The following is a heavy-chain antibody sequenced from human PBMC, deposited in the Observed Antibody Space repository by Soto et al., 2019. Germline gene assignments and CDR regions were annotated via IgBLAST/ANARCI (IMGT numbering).Heavy chain of an antibody. Sequence: LRLSCAASRITFSSNGMHWVRQAPGKGLEWVAVISYDGSNKYYADSVKGRFTISRDNSKNTLYLQMNSLRAEDTAVYYCAKDLESGDGYNHGMDVWGQGTTVTVSS. CDR3: AKDLESGDGYNHGMDV. D-gene: IGHD5-12*01. CDR2: ISYDGSNK. V-gene: IGHV3-30*18. CDR1: RITFSSNG. J-gene: IGHJ6*02.